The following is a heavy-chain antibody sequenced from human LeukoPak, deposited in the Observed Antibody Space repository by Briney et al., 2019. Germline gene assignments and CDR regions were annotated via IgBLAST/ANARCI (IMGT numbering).Heavy chain of an antibody. Sequence: ASVKVSCKASGYTFTGYYMHWVRQAPGQGLEWMGWINPNSGGTNYAQKFQGRVTMTRDTSISTAYMELSRLRSDDTAVYYCARDVWSIVVVPAAKNWGQGTLVTVSS. D-gene: IGHD2-2*01. CDR3: ARDVWSIVVVPAAKN. J-gene: IGHJ4*02. CDR1: GYTFTGYY. V-gene: IGHV1-2*02. CDR2: INPNSGGT.